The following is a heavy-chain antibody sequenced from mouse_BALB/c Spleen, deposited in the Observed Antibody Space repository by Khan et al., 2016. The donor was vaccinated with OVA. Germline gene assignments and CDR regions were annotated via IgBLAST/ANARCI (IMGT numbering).Heavy chain of an antibody. D-gene: IGHD2-10*01. V-gene: IGHV2-6-1*01. CDR3: ARQPYYHYYVMDY. CDR1: GFSLSSYG. Sequence: QVQLKESGPGLVAPSQSLSITCTISGFSLSSYGIHWVHQPPGQGLEWLVVIWSDGSTTYNSTLKSRLSITKDNSKSQVFLKMNSLQTDDTAIYYCARQPYYHYYVMDYWGQGTSITVSS. J-gene: IGHJ4*01. CDR2: IWSDGST.